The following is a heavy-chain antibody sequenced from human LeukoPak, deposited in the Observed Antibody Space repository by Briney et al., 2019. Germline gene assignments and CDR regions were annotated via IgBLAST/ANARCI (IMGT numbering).Heavy chain of an antibody. J-gene: IGHJ4*02. CDR3: AKDQSSSYDYVLEGGE. D-gene: IGHD3-16*01. CDR2: MRFDGSST. V-gene: IGHV3-30*02. Sequence: PGGSLRLSCAASGFTISSYGMHWVRQAPGKGLEWVAVMRFDGSSTYYADSVKGRFTISRDISKNTLYLQISSLRAEDTAVYHCAKDQSSSYDYVLEGGEWRQATLVTVSS. CDR1: GFTISSYG.